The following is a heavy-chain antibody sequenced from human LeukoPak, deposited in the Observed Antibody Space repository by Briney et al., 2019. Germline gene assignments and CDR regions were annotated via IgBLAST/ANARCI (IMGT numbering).Heavy chain of an antibody. CDR1: GYTFTGYY. CDR3: ARDVAAAVNWFDP. Sequence: ASVKVSCKASGYTFTGYYMHWLRQAPGQGLEWMGWINPNSGGTNYAQKFQGRVTMTRDTSISTAYMELSRLRSDDTAVYYCARDVAAAVNWFDPWGQGTLVTVSS. CDR2: INPNSGGT. J-gene: IGHJ5*02. V-gene: IGHV1-2*02. D-gene: IGHD6-13*01.